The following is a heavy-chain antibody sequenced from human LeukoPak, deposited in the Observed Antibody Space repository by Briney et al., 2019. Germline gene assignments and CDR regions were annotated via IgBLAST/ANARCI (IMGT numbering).Heavy chain of an antibody. CDR2: MNPNSGNT. Sequence: ASVKVSFKASGYTFTSYDINWVRQATGQGLEWMGWMNPNSGNTGYARKFQGRVTMTRNTSISTAYMELSSLRSEDTAVYYCARARKLPSKQRYYYYYMDVWGKGTTVTVSS. CDR1: GYTFTSYD. V-gene: IGHV1-8*01. CDR3: ARARKLPSKQRYYYYYMDV. D-gene: IGHD6-25*01. J-gene: IGHJ6*03.